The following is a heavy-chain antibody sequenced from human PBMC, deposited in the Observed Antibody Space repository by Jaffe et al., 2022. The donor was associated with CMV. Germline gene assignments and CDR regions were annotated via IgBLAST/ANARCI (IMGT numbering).Heavy chain of an antibody. V-gene: IGHV5-51*01. CDR3: ARLSCSSTSCYQRHSYYYGMDV. CDR2: IYPGDSDT. J-gene: IGHJ6*02. Sequence: EVQLVQSGAEVKKPGESLKISCKGSGYSFTSYWIGWVRQMPGKGLEWMGIIYPGDSDTRYSPSFQGQVTISADKSISTAYLQWSSLKASDTAMYYCARLSCSSTSCYQRHSYYYGMDVWGQGTTVTVSS. D-gene: IGHD2-2*01. CDR1: GYSFTSYW.